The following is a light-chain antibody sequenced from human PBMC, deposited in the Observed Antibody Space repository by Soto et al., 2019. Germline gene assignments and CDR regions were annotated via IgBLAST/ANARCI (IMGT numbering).Light chain of an antibody. V-gene: IGKV1-5*01. CDR3: QEYDSHWYA. CDR1: QSISAW. J-gene: IGKJ2*01. Sequence: DIQMTQSPSTLSASVGDRVTITCRASQSISAWLAWYQQKPGKAPKLLIYDASTLESGVPSRFSGSGSGTEFTLTISSLQPDDFATYYCQEYDSHWYAFGQGTKVDIK. CDR2: DAS.